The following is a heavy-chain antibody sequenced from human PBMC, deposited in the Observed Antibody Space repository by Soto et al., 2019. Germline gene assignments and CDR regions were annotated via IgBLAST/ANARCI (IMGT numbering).Heavy chain of an antibody. Sequence: PGGSLRLSCAASGFSFSRHWMTWVRQAPGKGLEWVANIKQDGSDKYYVDSVKGRFTISRDNAKNSLYLQMNSLRAEDTAVYYSATTRASSADFDCWGQGTLVTVSS. CDR1: GFSFSRHW. J-gene: IGHJ4*02. CDR3: ATTRASSADFDC. CDR2: IKQDGSDK. V-gene: IGHV3-7*01. D-gene: IGHD6-25*01.